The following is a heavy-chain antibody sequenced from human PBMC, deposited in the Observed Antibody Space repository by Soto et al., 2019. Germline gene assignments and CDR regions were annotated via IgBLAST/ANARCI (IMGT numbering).Heavy chain of an antibody. CDR1: GFTFSSYS. CDR2: MSSSSSTI. CDR3: ARESRFLEWLSLNWFDP. Sequence: EVQLVESGGGLVQPGGSLRLSCAASGFTFSSYSMNWVRQAPGKGLEWVSYMSSSSSTIDYADSVKGRFTISRDNAKKSLYLQMNSLRDEDTAVYYCARESRFLEWLSLNWFDPWGPGTLVTVSS. D-gene: IGHD3-3*01. J-gene: IGHJ5*02. V-gene: IGHV3-48*02.